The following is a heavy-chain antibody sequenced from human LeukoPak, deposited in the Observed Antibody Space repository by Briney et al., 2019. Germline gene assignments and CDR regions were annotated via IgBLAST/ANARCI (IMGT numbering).Heavy chain of an antibody. CDR2: ISGSGGST. D-gene: IGHD6-19*01. Sequence: GGSLRLSCAASGFTFSSYAMSWVRQAPGKGLEWVSAISGSGGSTYYADSVKGRFTISRDNSKNTLYLQMNSLRAEDTAVYYCAKDHEIAVAGDWFDPWSQGTLVTVSS. CDR1: GFTFSSYA. CDR3: AKDHEIAVAGDWFDP. J-gene: IGHJ5*02. V-gene: IGHV3-23*01.